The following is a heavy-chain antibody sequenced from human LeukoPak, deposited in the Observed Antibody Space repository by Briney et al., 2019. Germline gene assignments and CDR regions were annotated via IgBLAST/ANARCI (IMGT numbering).Heavy chain of an antibody. Sequence: GGSLRLSCAASGFTFRNYVIHWVRQAPGKGLEWVAVTSSDLNVKLYADSVKGRFTISRDNPRSTLYLQMNSLRPEDTAIYYCTREGYYGSGSPPSLYFDYWGQGTLVTVSS. V-gene: IGHV3-30-3*01. CDR1: GFTFRNYV. CDR3: TREGYYGSGSPPSLYFDY. D-gene: IGHD3-10*01. J-gene: IGHJ4*02. CDR2: TSSDLNVK.